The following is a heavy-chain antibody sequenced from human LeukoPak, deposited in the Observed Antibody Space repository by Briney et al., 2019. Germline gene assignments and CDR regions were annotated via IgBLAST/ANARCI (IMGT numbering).Heavy chain of an antibody. CDR2: INAGNGNT. V-gene: IGHV1-3*01. D-gene: IGHD4-17*01. CDR3: ARPRWTSTVTTYSLDY. Sequence: ASVKVSCKASGYTFTSYAIQWVRQAPGQRLQWIGWINAGNGNTKYSQEFQGRVTITRDTSAPTGYMELSGLRSEDTAVYYCARPRWTSTVTTYSLDYWGQGTLVTVS. CDR1: GYTFTSYA. J-gene: IGHJ4*02.